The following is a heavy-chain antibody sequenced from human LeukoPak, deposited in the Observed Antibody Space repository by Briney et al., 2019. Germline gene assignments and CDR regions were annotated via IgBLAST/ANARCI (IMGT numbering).Heavy chain of an antibody. CDR1: GFTFSSYR. J-gene: IGHJ5*02. Sequence: GGSLRLSCAASGFTFSSYRMNWVRQAPGKGLEWVSYISSGSSNTNYADSVKGRFTISRDNAKNSLYLQMNSLRAEDTAVYYCARWSDYAEGFDPWGQGTLVTVSS. CDR2: ISSGSSNT. CDR3: ARWSDYAEGFDP. V-gene: IGHV3-21*01. D-gene: IGHD4-17*01.